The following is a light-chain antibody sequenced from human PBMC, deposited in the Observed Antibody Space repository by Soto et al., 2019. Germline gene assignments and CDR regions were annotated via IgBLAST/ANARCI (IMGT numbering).Light chain of an antibody. CDR2: EVS. J-gene: IGLJ2*01. CDR1: RIDVGGYNY. Sequence: QSALTQPASVSGSPRQSITISCTGTRIDVGGYNYVSWYQQHPGKAPKLMIYEVSNRPSGVSNRFSGSKSGNTASLTISGLQAEDEADYYCSSYTSSSTNVVFGGGTQLTVL. V-gene: IGLV2-14*01. CDR3: SSYTSSSTNVV.